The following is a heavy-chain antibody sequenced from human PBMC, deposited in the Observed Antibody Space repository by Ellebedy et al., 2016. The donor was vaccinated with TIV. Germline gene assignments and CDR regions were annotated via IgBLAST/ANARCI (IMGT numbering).Heavy chain of an antibody. CDR1: GFTFTDAW. CDR3: TTGSSRGY. J-gene: IGHJ4*02. D-gene: IGHD6-13*01. Sequence: GESLKTSCAASGFTFTDAWMTWVRQGPGKGLEWVGRIKSNTVSETRDYAAPVKGRFTISMDDSKRTLLLQMNSRNAEDTAVYYCTTGSSRGYWGQGTLVTVSS. CDR2: IKSNTVSETR. V-gene: IGHV3-15*01.